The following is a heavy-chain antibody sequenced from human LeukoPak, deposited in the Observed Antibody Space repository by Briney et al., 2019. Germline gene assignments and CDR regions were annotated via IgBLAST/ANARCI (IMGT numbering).Heavy chain of an antibody. J-gene: IGHJ5*02. CDR3: ATYRQVLLPFGS. D-gene: IGHD2-8*02. CDR2: IFPSGGEI. CDR1: GFTFSTFA. Sequence: GGSLRLSCAASGFTFSTFAMIWVRQHPGKGLEWVSSIFPSGGEIHYADSVRGRFTISRDNSKSTLSLQMNSLRAEDTAIYYCATYRQVLLPFGSWGQGTLVTVSS. V-gene: IGHV3-23*01.